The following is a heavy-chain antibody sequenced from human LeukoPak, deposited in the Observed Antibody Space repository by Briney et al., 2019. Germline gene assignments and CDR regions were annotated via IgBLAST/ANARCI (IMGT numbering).Heavy chain of an antibody. CDR1: GGSITRSSYY. D-gene: IGHD3-16*02. CDR2: IYYTGST. V-gene: IGHV4-39*07. CDR3: ARGGDDYAWGSYRF. J-gene: IGHJ4*02. Sequence: SETLSLTCSVSGGSITRSSYYWGWIRQPPGKGLEWMGSIYYTGSTNYNPSLKSRVTISEDTSKNQFSLKLSSVTAADTAVYYCARGGDDYAWGSYRFWGQGTLVTVSS.